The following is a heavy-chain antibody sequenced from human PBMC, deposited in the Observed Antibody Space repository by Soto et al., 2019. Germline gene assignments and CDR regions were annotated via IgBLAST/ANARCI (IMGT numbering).Heavy chain of an antibody. CDR2: IDTRGGSA. V-gene: IGHV1-46*01. CDR3: ARDLQRDLVRGSFDI. Sequence: QAQLVQSGAEVKKPGASANISCKASGYTFTRYNIHWVRQAAGQGLEWMEIIDTRGGSAHYTQRSQGRVTMTRDTSTGTVYMELSSLGSEDTAVYYCARDLQRDLVRGSFDIGGQGTMVTVSS. J-gene: IGHJ3*02. CDR1: GYTFTRYN. D-gene: IGHD3-10*01.